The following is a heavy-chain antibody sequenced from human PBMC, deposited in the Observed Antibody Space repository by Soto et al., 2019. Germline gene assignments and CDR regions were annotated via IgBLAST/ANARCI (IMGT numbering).Heavy chain of an antibody. CDR2: ISDTGSRT. CDR3: AKDLGYCSGGSCFDC. CDR1: GFTFSSYA. V-gene: IGHV3-23*01. J-gene: IGHJ4*02. Sequence: EVQLLESGGGLVQPGGSLRLSCAASGFTFSSYAMNWVRQVPGKGLEWVSYISDTGSRTYYADSLEGRFTISRDNSKNTLYLQMNSLCAEDTAIYYCAKDLGYCSGGSCFDCWGRGTLVTVSS. D-gene: IGHD2-15*01.